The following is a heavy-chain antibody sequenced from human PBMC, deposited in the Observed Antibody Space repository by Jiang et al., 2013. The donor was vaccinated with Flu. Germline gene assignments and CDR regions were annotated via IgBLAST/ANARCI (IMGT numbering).Heavy chain of an antibody. CDR2: VFSRGGS. D-gene: IGHD6-19*01. J-gene: IGHJ4*02. V-gene: IGHV4-30-4*07. Sequence: TLSLTCTVSGDSISSGSYSWNWVRQPPGKGLEWLGHVFSRGGSSYNTSLKSRISISVDTSKNQFSLRLSSVTAADTAVYYCARAGLLGSSGPYFDYWDQGTLVTVSS. CDR1: GDSISSGSYS. CDR3: ARAGLLGSSGPYFDY.